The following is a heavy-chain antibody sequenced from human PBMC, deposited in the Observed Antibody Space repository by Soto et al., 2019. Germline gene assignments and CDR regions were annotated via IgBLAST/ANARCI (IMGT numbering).Heavy chain of an antibody. CDR2: IIPILGIA. CDR3: ARDHRSSLPIMY. D-gene: IGHD6-13*01. J-gene: IGHJ4*02. Sequence: SVNVSCKASGGTFSSYTISWVRQAPGQGLEWMGRIIPILGIANYAQKFQGRVTMTADKSTSTAYMELSSLRSEDTAVYYCARDHRSSLPIMYWGQGTLVTVSS. CDR1: GGTFSSYT. V-gene: IGHV1-69*04.